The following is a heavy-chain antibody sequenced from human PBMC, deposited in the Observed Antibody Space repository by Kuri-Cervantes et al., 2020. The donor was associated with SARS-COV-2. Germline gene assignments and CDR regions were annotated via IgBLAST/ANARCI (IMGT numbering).Heavy chain of an antibody. V-gene: IGHV4-59*01. D-gene: IGHD1-26*01. CDR1: GVSISSYF. Sequence: SETLSLTCIVSGVSISSYFWSWVRQPPGKGLEWIGYIYSGNTKYNPSLSSRVTISVDTSKNQVSLKLNSVTAADTAVYYCARDVSGQSIVGAWGQGTMVTVSS. CDR3: ARDVSGQSIVGA. J-gene: IGHJ3*01. CDR2: IYSGNT.